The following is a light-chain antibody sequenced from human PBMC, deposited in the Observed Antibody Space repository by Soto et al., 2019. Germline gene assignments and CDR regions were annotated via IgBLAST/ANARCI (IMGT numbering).Light chain of an antibody. Sequence: QSMLTQPPSASGTPGQRVTMSCSGSSSNIGSYTVNWFQQLPGTAPKLLIYSNYHRPSGVPDRFSGSKSGTAASLAISGLQSEDEAQYYCAAWDDGLNGWVFGGGTKLTVL. J-gene: IGLJ3*02. CDR1: SSNIGSYT. V-gene: IGLV1-44*01. CDR3: AAWDDGLNGWV. CDR2: SNY.